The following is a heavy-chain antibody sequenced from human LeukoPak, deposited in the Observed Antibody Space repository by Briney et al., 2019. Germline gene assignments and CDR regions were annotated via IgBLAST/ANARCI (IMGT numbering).Heavy chain of an antibody. J-gene: IGHJ3*02. D-gene: IGHD3-9*01. CDR1: GGSISSGGYY. Sequence: SETLSLTGTVSGGSISSGGYYWSWIRQHPGKGLEWIGYIYYSGSTYYNPSLKSRVTISVDTSKNQFSLKLSSVTAADTAVYYCARDTADILTAGAAFDIWGQGTMVTVSS. CDR3: ARDTADILTAGAAFDI. CDR2: IYYSGST. V-gene: IGHV4-31*03.